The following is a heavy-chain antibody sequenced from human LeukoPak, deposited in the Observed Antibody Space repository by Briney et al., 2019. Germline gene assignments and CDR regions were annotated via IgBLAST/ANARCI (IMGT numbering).Heavy chain of an antibody. CDR2: ISSSGSTI. J-gene: IGHJ4*02. Sequence: GGSLRLSCAASGFTFSSYGMSWVRQAPGKGLEWVSYISSSGSTIYYADFVKGRFTISRDNAKNSLHLQMNSLRAEDTAVYYCARDLLGFFDYWGQGTLVTVSS. CDR3: ARDLLGFFDY. CDR1: GFTFSSYG. V-gene: IGHV3-48*04. D-gene: IGHD3-16*01.